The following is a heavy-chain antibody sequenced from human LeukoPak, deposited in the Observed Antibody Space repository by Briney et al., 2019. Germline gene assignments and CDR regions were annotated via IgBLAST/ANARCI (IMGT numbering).Heavy chain of an antibody. CDR2: VSYDGSNK. Sequence: GGSLRLSCAASGFTFSSYAMHWVRQAPGKGLEWVAVVSYDGSNKYYADSVKGRFTISRDNSKNTLYLQMNSLRAEDTAVYYCATRVAGYCSGGSCFVGMDVWGQGTTVTVSS. D-gene: IGHD2-15*01. CDR1: GFTFSSYA. CDR3: ATRVAGYCSGGSCFVGMDV. J-gene: IGHJ6*02. V-gene: IGHV3-30-3*01.